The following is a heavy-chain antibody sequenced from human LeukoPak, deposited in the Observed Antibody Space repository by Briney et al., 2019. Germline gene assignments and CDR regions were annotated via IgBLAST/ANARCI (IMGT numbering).Heavy chain of an antibody. CDR3: ATSSPYYYDSSGTWSY. D-gene: IGHD3-22*01. J-gene: IGHJ4*02. V-gene: IGHV4-59*08. CDR2: IYYSGST. Sequence: SETLSLTCTVSGGSISSYYWSWIRQPPGKGLEWIGYIYYSGSTNYNPSLKSRVTISVDTSKNQFSLKLSSVAAADTAVYYCATSSPYYYDSSGTWSYWGQGTLVTVSS. CDR1: GGSISSYY.